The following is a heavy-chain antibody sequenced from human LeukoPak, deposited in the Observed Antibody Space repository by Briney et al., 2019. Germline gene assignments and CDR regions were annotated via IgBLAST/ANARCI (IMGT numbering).Heavy chain of an antibody. J-gene: IGHJ4*02. CDR3: AKEKWRLEGFDY. Sequence: GGSLRLSCAASGFTFSSYSMNWVRHAPGKGLEWVSSISSSSSYIYYADSVKGRFTISRDNSKNTLYLQMNSLRADDTAVYYRAKEKWRLEGFDYWGQGILVTVSS. CDR1: GFTFSSYS. D-gene: IGHD5-12*01. CDR2: ISSSSSYI. V-gene: IGHV3-21*04.